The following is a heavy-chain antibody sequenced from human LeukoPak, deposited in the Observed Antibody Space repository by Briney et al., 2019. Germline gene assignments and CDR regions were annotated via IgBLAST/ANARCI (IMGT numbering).Heavy chain of an antibody. CDR1: GFTFSSYA. CDR2: IGGSGSPT. V-gene: IGHV3-48*03. CDR3: AREIVTTPDAFDI. J-gene: IGHJ3*02. Sequence: GGSLRLSCAASGFTFSSYAMSWVRQAPGKGLEWLSYIGGSGSPTYYADSVKGRFTVSRDNAKNSLSLQLNSLRAEDTAVYYCAREIVTTPDAFDIWGQGTVVTVSS. D-gene: IGHD2-15*01.